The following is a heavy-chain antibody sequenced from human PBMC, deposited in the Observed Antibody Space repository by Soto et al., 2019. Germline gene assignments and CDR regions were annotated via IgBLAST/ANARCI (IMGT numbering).Heavy chain of an antibody. Sequence: QVQLVQSGAEVKKPGASVKVSCKASGYTFTNYGVSWVRQAPGQGLEWMGWISAYNGNTNYAQKLQGRVTMTTDTXTSTASRELRSLRSDDTAVYYCARVGPYDSSGSDLWGRGTLVAVSS. D-gene: IGHD3-22*01. CDR1: GYTFTNYG. V-gene: IGHV1-18*01. J-gene: IGHJ2*01. CDR3: ARVGPYDSSGSDL. CDR2: ISAYNGNT.